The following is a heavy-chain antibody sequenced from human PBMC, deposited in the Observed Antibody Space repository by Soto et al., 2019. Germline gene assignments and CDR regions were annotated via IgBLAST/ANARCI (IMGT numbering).Heavy chain of an antibody. Sequence: QVQLQESGPGLVKPSETLSLTCTVSGGSISSYYWSWIRQPPGKGLEWIGSIYYSGSTNYNPSLKSRVTLSVDTSKNQFSLKLSSVTAADTAVYYCARDDGFDAFDIWGQGTMVTVSS. CDR1: GGSISSYY. V-gene: IGHV4-59*01. J-gene: IGHJ3*02. CDR2: IYYSGST. CDR3: ARDDGFDAFDI.